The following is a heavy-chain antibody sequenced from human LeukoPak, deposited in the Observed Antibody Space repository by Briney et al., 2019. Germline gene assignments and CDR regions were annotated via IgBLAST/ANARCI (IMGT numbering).Heavy chain of an antibody. CDR1: GFTFSSYA. CDR2: ISGSGGST. D-gene: IGHD3-10*01. Sequence: GGSLRLSCAASGFTFSSYAMSWVRQAPGKGLEWVSAISGSGGSTYYADSVKGRFTISRDNSKNTLYLQMNSLRAEDTAVYYRAKSDRWWFGELSDDYWGQGTLVTVSS. J-gene: IGHJ4*02. CDR3: AKSDRWWFGELSDDY. V-gene: IGHV3-23*01.